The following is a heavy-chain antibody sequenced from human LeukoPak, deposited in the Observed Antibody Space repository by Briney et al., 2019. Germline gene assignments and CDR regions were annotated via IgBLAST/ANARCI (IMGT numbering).Heavy chain of an antibody. CDR1: GGSISSSSYY. D-gene: IGHD3-10*01. J-gene: IGHJ4*02. CDR3: ARGQRSYFRAVDD. Sequence: PSETLSLTCTVSGGSISSSSYYWGWIRQPPGKGLEWIGYIYYSGSTNYSPSLKSRVTISVDTSKNQFSLRLSSVTAADTALYYCARGQRSYFRAVDDWGQGTLVTVSS. V-gene: IGHV4-61*05. CDR2: IYYSGST.